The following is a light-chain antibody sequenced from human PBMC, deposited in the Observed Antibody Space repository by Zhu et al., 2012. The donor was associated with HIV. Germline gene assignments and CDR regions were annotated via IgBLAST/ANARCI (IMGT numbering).Light chain of an antibody. CDR1: QSVRSNY. V-gene: IGKV3D-20*01. CDR3: QQYGSSLLT. J-gene: IGKJ4*01. Sequence: EIVLTQSPATLSLSPGERATLSCGASQSVRSNYLAWYQQKPGLAPRLLIYDASTRATGIPDRFSGSGSGTDFTLTISRLEPEDFAVYYCQQYGSSLLTFGGGTKVEIK. CDR2: DAS.